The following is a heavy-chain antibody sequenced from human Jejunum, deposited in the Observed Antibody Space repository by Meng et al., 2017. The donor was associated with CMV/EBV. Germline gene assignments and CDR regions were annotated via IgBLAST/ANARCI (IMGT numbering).Heavy chain of an antibody. J-gene: IGHJ4*02. CDR1: RYIFTSYF. CDR3: ARLARNNWNFDY. CDR2: IYPSVSDT. V-gene: IGHV5-51*01. Sequence: GSRYIFTSYFIGWVRHMPWQGLEWMGVIYPSVSDTRYSPSFQGQVTISADKSISTAFLQWSSLKASDTAIYYCARLARNNWNFDYWGQGTLVTVSS. D-gene: IGHD1-1*01.